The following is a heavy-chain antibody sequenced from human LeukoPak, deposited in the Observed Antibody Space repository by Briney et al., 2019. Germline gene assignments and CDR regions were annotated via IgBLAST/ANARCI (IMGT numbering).Heavy chain of an antibody. D-gene: IGHD6-19*01. CDR3: VREQPGDGWSGFDY. CDR1: GFTFRGYA. Sequence: GGSLRLSCAASGFTFRGYAMHWVRQAPGKGLEWVAVISDDGSRQHYADFLEGRFTISRDNSKNTVSLQMSSLTSEDTAVYFCVREQPGDGWSGFDYWGQGTLVTVSS. V-gene: IGHV3-30*15. J-gene: IGHJ4*02. CDR2: ISDDGSRQ.